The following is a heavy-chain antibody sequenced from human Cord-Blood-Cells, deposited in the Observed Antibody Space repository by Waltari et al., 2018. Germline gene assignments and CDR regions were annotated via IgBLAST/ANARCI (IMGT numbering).Heavy chain of an antibody. CDR3: ARGRKYYDFWSGYYTRLNWFDP. CDR1: GGSFSFTP. Sequence: QVQLQQWGAGLLKPSETLSLTCAVYGGSFSFTPGAGSASPQGRGWSGLGKSIIVEAPTTTRPSRVESPSVDTSKNQFSLKLSSVTAADTAVYYCARGRKYYDFWSGYYTRLNWFDPWGQGTLVTVSS. V-gene: IGHV4-34*01. D-gene: IGHD3-3*01. CDR2: SIIVEAP. J-gene: IGHJ5*02.